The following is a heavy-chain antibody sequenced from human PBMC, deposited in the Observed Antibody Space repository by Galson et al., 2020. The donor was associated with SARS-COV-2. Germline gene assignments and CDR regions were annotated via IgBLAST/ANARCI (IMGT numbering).Heavy chain of an antibody. CDR1: GFTFSSYD. Sequence: GGSLRLSCAASGFTFSSYDMHWVRQATGKGLEWVSAIGTAGDTYYPGSVKGRFTISRENAKNSLYLQMNSLRAGDTAVYYCARAGEGGSYYYYYGMDVWGQGTMVTVSS. CDR3: ARAGEGGSYYYYYGMDV. J-gene: IGHJ6*02. V-gene: IGHV3-13*01. CDR2: IGTAGDT. D-gene: IGHD1-26*01.